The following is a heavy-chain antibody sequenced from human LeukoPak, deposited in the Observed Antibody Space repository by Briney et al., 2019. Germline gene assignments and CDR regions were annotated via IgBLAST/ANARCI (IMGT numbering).Heavy chain of an antibody. V-gene: IGHV3-7*04. CDR3: ARIKYNSNWWEAFDI. J-gene: IGHJ3*02. CDR2: IKHDGSET. CDR1: GFTFSSIW. D-gene: IGHD6-13*01. Sequence: EGSLRLSCATSGFTFSSIWMSWVRQAPGKGLEWVANIKHDGSETNYVDSVKGRFTISRDNAKNSLSLQRNSLRAEDTAMYYCARIKYNSNWWEAFDIWGQGTMVTVSS.